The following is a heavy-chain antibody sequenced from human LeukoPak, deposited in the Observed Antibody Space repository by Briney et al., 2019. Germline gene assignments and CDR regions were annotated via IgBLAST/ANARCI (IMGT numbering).Heavy chain of an antibody. Sequence: GRSLRLSCAASGITFSSFGMQWVRQAPGKGLESVAVIWNDGSNTYYADSVRGRFTISRDNSKNTLYLQMNSLRAEDTAVYYCANRDCSGGSCYPNHWGQGTLVTVSS. J-gene: IGHJ4*02. CDR2: IWNDGSNT. CDR3: ANRDCSGGSCYPNH. D-gene: IGHD2-15*01. CDR1: GITFSSFG. V-gene: IGHV3-33*06.